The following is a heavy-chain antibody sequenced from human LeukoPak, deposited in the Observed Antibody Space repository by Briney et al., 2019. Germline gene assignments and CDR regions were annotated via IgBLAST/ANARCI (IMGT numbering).Heavy chain of an antibody. CDR2: ISGSGGKT. D-gene: IGHD6-6*01. J-gene: IGHJ6*03. Sequence: PGGSLRLSCAASGFTFSSYGMSWVRQAPGKGLEWVSGISGSGGKTDYADSVKGRFTISRDNSKNTLYLQMNSLRAEDTAVYYCARDEYSSSSEYYYYYYYMDVWGKGTTVTVSS. CDR1: GFTFSSYG. V-gene: IGHV3-23*01. CDR3: ARDEYSSSSEYYYYYYYMDV.